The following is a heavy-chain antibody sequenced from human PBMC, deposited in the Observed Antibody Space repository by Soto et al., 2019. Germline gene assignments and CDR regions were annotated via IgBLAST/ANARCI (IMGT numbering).Heavy chain of an antibody. V-gene: IGHV4-30-2*01. CDR2: IYHSGST. D-gene: IGHD3-10*01. CDR1: GGSISSGGYY. J-gene: IGHJ4*02. Sequence: QLQLQESGSGLVKPSQTLSLTCAVSGGSISSGGYYWSWIRQPPGKGLEWIGYIYHSGSTYYNPYLKIRVSISVDRSKNQFSLKLSSVTAADTAVYYCARENNVLPGGYFDYWGQGTLVTVSS. CDR3: ARENNVLPGGYFDY.